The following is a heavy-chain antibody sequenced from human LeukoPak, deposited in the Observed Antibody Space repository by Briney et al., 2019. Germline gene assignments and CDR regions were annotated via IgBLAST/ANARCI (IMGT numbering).Heavy chain of an antibody. CDR3: AKDVSGGSSDYYYYYMDV. CDR1: GFTSSSYG. J-gene: IGHJ6*03. D-gene: IGHD2-15*01. CDR2: ISSSSSTI. Sequence: GGSLRLSCAASGFTSSSYGMTWVRQAPGKGLEWVSYISSSSSTIYYADSVKGRFTISRDNAKNSLYLQLNSLRAEDTAVYYCAKDVSGGSSDYYYYYMDVWGKGTTVTVSS. V-gene: IGHV3-48*01.